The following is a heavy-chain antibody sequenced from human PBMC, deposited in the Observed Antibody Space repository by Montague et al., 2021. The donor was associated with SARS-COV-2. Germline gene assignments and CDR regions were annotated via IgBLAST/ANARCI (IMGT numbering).Heavy chain of an antibody. CDR3: ARDLVVSHAMDV. Sequence: SVMVSCKASGYPFSAYYIHWLRQAPGQGLEYMGWINPNRGGTNFAQRFHGRVTLTRDTSISTVHMELTRLTSDDTAVYYCARDLVVSHAMDVWGQGTTVTVSS. CDR1: GYPFSAYY. J-gene: IGHJ6*02. D-gene: IGHD3-22*01. V-gene: IGHV1-2*02. CDR2: INPNRGGT.